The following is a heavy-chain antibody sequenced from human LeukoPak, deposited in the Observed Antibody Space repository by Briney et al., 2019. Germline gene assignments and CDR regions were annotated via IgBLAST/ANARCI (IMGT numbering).Heavy chain of an antibody. V-gene: IGHV4-34*01. J-gene: IGHJ4*02. Sequence: PSETLSLTCAVYGGSFSGYYWSWIRQPPGKGLERIGEINHSGSTNYNPSLKSRVTISVDTSKNQFSLKLSSVTAADTAVYYCARGPLWFGELPIDYWGQGTLVTVSS. D-gene: IGHD3-10*01. CDR1: GGSFSGYY. CDR2: INHSGST. CDR3: ARGPLWFGELPIDY.